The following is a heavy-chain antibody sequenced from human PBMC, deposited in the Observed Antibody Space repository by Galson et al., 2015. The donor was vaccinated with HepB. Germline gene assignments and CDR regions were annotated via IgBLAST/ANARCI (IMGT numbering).Heavy chain of an antibody. V-gene: IGHV3-30-3*01. J-gene: IGHJ3*02. D-gene: IGHD2-2*01. CDR1: GFTFSSYA. Sequence: SLRLSCAASGFTFSSYAMHWVRQAPGKGLEWVAVISYDGSNKYYADSVKGRFTISRDNSKNTLYLQMNSLRAEDTAVYYCARDKCSSTSCHAGVPDAFDIWGQGTMVTVSS. CDR2: ISYDGSNK. CDR3: ARDKCSSTSCHAGVPDAFDI.